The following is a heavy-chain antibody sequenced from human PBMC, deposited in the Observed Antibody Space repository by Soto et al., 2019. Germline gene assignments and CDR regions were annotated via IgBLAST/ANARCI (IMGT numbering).Heavy chain of an antibody. J-gene: IGHJ4*02. D-gene: IGHD6-19*01. CDR2: IYYSGST. V-gene: IGHV4-39*01. CDR3: ARHIAVAGTKLDY. CDR1: GGSISSSSYY. Sequence: SETLSLTCTVSGGSISSSSYYWGWIRQPPGKGLEWIGSIYYSGSTYYNPSLKSRVTISVDTSKNQFSLKLSSVTAADTAVYYCARHIAVAGTKLDYWGQGTLVTVSS.